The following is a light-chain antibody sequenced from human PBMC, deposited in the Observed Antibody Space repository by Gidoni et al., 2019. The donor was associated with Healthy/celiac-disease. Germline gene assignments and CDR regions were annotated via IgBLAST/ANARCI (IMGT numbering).Light chain of an antibody. V-gene: IGKV3-15*01. J-gene: IGKJ2*01. CDR1: QSVSSN. Sequence: EIVMTQSPATLSVSPGERATLSCRASQSVSSNLAWYQQKPGQAPRLLIYGASSGSGTEFTLTISSLQSEDFAVYYCQQYNNWPQTFGQGTKLEIK. CDR3: QQYNNWPQT. CDR2: GAS.